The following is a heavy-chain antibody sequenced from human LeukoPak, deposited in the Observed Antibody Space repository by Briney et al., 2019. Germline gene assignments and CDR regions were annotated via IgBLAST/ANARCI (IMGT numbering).Heavy chain of an antibody. D-gene: IGHD3-9*01. CDR3: ARGARLLTGYFDY. V-gene: IGHV4-59*01. CDR2: IYYSGST. Sequence: SETPSLTRTVSGGSISSYYWSWIRPPPGEGPEWIGYIYYSGSTNYNPSLKSRVTISVDTSKNQFSLKLSSVTAADTAVYYCARGARLLTGYFDYWGQGTLVTVSS. J-gene: IGHJ4*02. CDR1: GGSISSYY.